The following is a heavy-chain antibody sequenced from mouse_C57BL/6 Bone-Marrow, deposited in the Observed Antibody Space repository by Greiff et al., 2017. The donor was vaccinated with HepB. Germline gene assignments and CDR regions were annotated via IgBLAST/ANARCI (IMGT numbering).Heavy chain of an antibody. J-gene: IGHJ2*01. Sequence: SGAELARPGASVKLSCKASGYTFTSYGISWVKQRTGQGLEWIGEIYPRSGNTYYNEKFKGKATLTADKSSSTAYMELRSLTSEDSAVYFCARRTDYYGSSYGYWGQGTTLTVSS. D-gene: IGHD1-1*01. CDR2: IYPRSGNT. CDR1: GYTFTSYG. V-gene: IGHV1-81*01. CDR3: ARRTDYYGSSYGY.